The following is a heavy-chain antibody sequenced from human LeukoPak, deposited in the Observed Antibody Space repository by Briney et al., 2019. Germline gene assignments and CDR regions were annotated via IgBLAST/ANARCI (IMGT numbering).Heavy chain of an antibody. CDR3: ATGDCSSTGCFNFDY. Sequence: GGSLRLSCAASGFTFNTYAMTWVRQAPGKGLEWVSAINGGGAKTYYSDSVRGRFTISRDNFKDTLYLQMNSLRAEDTGVYYCATGDCSSTGCFNFDYWGQGTLVTVSS. V-gene: IGHV3-23*01. CDR2: INGGGAKT. J-gene: IGHJ4*02. D-gene: IGHD2-2*01. CDR1: GFTFNTYA.